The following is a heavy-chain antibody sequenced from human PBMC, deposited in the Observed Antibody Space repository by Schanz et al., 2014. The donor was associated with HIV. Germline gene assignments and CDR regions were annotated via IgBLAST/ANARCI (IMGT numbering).Heavy chain of an antibody. CDR3: ACECDYGGNSCFDY. D-gene: IGHD4-17*01. V-gene: IGHV3-9*01. Sequence: VQLVESGGGLLQPGRSLRLSCAASGFTFDDYAMHWVRQAPGKGLEWVSCISWNSGSIGYADSVKGRFTISRDNAKNSLYLQMNSLRAEDTALYYCACECDYGGNSCFDYWGQGTLVTVSS. CDR1: GFTFDDYA. J-gene: IGHJ4*02. CDR2: ISWNSGSI.